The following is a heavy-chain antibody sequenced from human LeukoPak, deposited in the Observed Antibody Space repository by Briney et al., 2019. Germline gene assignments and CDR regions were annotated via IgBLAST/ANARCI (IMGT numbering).Heavy chain of an antibody. Sequence: SETLSLTCTVSGGSIRSSYYYWGWIRQPPGKGLEWIGEINHSGSTNYNPSLKSRVTISVDTSKNQFSLKLSSVTAADTAVYYCALRKNSGYYLGGYRGRNNAFDIWGQGTMVTVSS. CDR2: INHSGST. J-gene: IGHJ3*02. CDR1: GGSIRSSYYY. D-gene: IGHD3-22*01. CDR3: ALRKNSGYYLGGYRGRNNAFDI. V-gene: IGHV4-39*07.